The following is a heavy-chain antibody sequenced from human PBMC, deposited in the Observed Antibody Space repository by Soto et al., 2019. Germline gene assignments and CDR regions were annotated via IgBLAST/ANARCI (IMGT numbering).Heavy chain of an antibody. D-gene: IGHD3-10*01. CDR3: ARDQVRSNYFAT. CDR2: INQDGNAK. Sequence: EVQLVESGGGLVQPGGSLRLSCAASGFTFTNVWMSWVRQAPGKGLEWVAIINQDGNAKYYVDSVTGRFTIYRDTAENSLYLQMNSLRVEDTAVYYCARDQVRSNYFATWGQGALVTVSS. J-gene: IGHJ5*02. V-gene: IGHV3-7*01. CDR1: GFTFTNVW.